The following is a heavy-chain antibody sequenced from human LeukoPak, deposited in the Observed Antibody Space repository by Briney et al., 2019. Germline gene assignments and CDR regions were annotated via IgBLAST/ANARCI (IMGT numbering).Heavy chain of an antibody. CDR1: GYSFTNYW. J-gene: IGHJ4*02. Sequence: GESLKISCKGSGYSFTNYWIGWVRQMPGKGLKWMGIIYPGDSDARYSPSFQGQVTISADKSISTAYLQWSSLKASDTAMYYCARTYGSGNYYFDYWGQGTLVTVSS. CDR3: ARTYGSGNYYFDY. D-gene: IGHD3-10*01. CDR2: IYPGDSDA. V-gene: IGHV5-51*01.